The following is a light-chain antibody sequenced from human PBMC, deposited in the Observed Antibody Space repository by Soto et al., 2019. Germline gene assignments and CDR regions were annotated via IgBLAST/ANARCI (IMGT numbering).Light chain of an antibody. CDR1: SGHSNYA. CDR2: LNSDGSH. Sequence: QAVVTQSPSASASLGASVKLTCTLSSGHSNYAIAWHQQQPEKGPRYLMKLNSDGSHSKGGGIPDRFSGSSSGAERYLTISSLQSEDEADYYCQTWVAGIHVFGGGTKLTVL. CDR3: QTWVAGIHV. J-gene: IGLJ3*02. V-gene: IGLV4-69*01.